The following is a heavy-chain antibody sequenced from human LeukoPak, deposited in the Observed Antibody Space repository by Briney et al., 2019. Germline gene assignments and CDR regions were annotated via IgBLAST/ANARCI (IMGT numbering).Heavy chain of an antibody. CDR1: GYSISSGYY. CDR3: ARDGDYYGSGSLDAFDI. D-gene: IGHD3-10*01. Sequence: PSETLSLTCTVSGYSISSGYYWGWIRQPPGKGLEWIGSIYHSGSTYYNPSLKSRVTISVDTSKNQFSLKLSSVTAADTAVYYRARDGDYYGSGSLDAFDIWGQGTMVTVSS. CDR2: IYHSGST. V-gene: IGHV4-38-2*02. J-gene: IGHJ3*02.